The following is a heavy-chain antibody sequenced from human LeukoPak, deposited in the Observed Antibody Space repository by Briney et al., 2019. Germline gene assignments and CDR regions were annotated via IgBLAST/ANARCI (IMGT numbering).Heavy chain of an antibody. V-gene: IGHV4-59*01. CDR3: ARTVGANWDLFDY. CDR1: GGSFSSYY. CDR2: IYDSGST. Sequence: SEILSLTCTVSGGSFSSYYWSWIRQPPGKGLEWIGYIYDSGSTNYNPSLKSRVTISVDTSKNRFSLRLRSVTAADTAVYYCARTVGANWDLFDYWGQGTLVTVSS. J-gene: IGHJ4*02. D-gene: IGHD7-27*01.